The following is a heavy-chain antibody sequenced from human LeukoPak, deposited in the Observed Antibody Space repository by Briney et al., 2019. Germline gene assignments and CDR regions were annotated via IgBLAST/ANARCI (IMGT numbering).Heavy chain of an antibody. V-gene: IGHV3-48*03. J-gene: IGHJ4*02. CDR1: GFTFSSYE. Sequence: GGSLRLSCAASGFTFSSYEMNWVRQAPGEGLEWVSYISSSGSNIYYADSVKGRFTISRDNAKNSLYLHMNSLRAEDTAVYYCAKCCMVRGVFTEYYFDYWGQGTLVTVSS. CDR2: ISSSGSNI. CDR3: AKCCMVRGVFTEYYFDY. D-gene: IGHD3-10*01.